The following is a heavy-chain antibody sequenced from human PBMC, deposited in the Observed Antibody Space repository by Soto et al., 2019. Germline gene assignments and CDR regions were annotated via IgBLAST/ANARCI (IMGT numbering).Heavy chain of an antibody. Sequence: KVSCRASGYTFTGYYMHWVRQAPGQGLEWMGWINPNSGGTNYAQKFQGRVTMTRDTSISTAYMELSRLRSEDTAVYYCASRVNGYSGYATHCWGQGTLVTVSS. V-gene: IGHV1-2*02. CDR3: ASRVNGYSGYATHC. D-gene: IGHD5-12*01. CDR1: GYTFTGYY. CDR2: INPNSGGT. J-gene: IGHJ4*02.